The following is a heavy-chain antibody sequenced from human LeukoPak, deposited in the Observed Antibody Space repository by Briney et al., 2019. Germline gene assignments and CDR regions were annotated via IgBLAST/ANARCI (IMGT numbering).Heavy chain of an antibody. CDR2: ISGSGGST. D-gene: IGHD1-26*01. J-gene: IGHJ6*02. CDR1: GFTFSSYA. V-gene: IGHV3-23*01. CDR3: AKEWKWGATDNYYYGMNV. Sequence: AGGSLRLSCAASGFTFSSYAMSWVRQAPGKGLEWVSAISGSGGSTYYADSVKGRFTISRDNSKNTLYLQMNSLRAEDTAVYYCAKEWKWGATDNYYYGMNVWGQGTTVTVSS.